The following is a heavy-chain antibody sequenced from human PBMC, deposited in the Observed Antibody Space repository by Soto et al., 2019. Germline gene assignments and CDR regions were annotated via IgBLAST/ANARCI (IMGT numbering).Heavy chain of an antibody. D-gene: IGHD6-19*01. Sequence: SETLSLTCTVSGGSISSGGYYWSWIRQHPGKGLEWIGYIYHSGSTNYNPSLKSRVTISVDTSKNQFSLKLSSVTAADTAVYYCARVAAVAGTYWFDPWGQGTLVTVSS. CDR3: ARVAAVAGTYWFDP. J-gene: IGHJ5*02. V-gene: IGHV4-61*08. CDR2: IYHSGST. CDR1: GGSISSGGYY.